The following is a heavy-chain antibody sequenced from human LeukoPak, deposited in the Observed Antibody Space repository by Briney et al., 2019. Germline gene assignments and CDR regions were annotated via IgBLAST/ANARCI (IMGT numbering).Heavy chain of an antibody. D-gene: IGHD6-13*01. CDR3: AKVRYSSSWYDAFDI. CDR1: GFTFSSYA. Sequence: PGGSLRLSCAASGFTFSSYAMSWVRQAPGKGLEWVSAISGSGGSTYYADSVKGRFTISRDSSKNTLYLQMNSLRAEDTAVYYCAKVRYSSSWYDAFDIWGQGTMVTVSS. V-gene: IGHV3-23*01. J-gene: IGHJ3*02. CDR2: ISGSGGST.